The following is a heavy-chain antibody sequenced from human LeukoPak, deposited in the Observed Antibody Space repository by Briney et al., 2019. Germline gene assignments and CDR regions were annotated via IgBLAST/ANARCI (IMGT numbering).Heavy chain of an antibody. Sequence: SETLSLTCTVSGGSISSYYWSWIRQPPGKGLEWIGYIYYSGSTNYNPSLKSRVTISVDTSKNQFSLKLSSVTAADTAVYYCARVGVWGSYRHTEGPYFDYWGQGTLVTVSS. CDR3: ARVGVWGSYRHTEGPYFDY. D-gene: IGHD3-16*02. CDR1: GGSISSYY. J-gene: IGHJ4*02. CDR2: IYYSGST. V-gene: IGHV4-59*01.